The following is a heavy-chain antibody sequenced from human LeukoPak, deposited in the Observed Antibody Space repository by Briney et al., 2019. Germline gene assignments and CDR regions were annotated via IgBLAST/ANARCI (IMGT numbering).Heavy chain of an antibody. J-gene: IGHJ4*02. CDR2: VYYSGST. D-gene: IGHD6-13*01. V-gene: IGHV4-59*01. CDR3: ARVIGYSSTWFPYYFDH. Sequence: SETLSLTCTVSGGSTSSYYWSWIRQPPGKGLEWIGHVYYSGSTNYNPSLKSRVTISLDTSKNQFSLKLSSVTTVDTAAYYCARVIGYSSTWFPYYFDHWGQGTLVTVSS. CDR1: GGSTSSYY.